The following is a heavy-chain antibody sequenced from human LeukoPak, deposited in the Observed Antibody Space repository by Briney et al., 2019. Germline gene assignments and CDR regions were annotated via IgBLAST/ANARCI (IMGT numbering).Heavy chain of an antibody. J-gene: IGHJ4*02. Sequence: PGGSLRLSCAASGFTFSSCAMHWVRQAPGKGLEWVAVISYDGSNKYYADSVKGRFTISRDNSKNTLYLQMNSLRAEDTAVYYCAKDKFAGPNDYWGQGTLVTVSS. CDR1: GFTFSSCA. CDR3: AKDKFAGPNDY. V-gene: IGHV3-30*04. CDR2: ISYDGSNK.